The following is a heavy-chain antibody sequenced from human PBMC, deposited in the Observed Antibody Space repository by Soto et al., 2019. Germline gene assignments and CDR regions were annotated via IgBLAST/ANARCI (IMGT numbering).Heavy chain of an antibody. CDR3: ARKGYGDYPIDY. CDR1: GFSLSTSGVG. J-gene: IGHJ4*02. V-gene: IGHV2-5*02. D-gene: IGHD4-17*01. CDR2: IYWDDYK. Sequence: QITLKESGPSLVKPTQTLTLTCTVSGFSLSTSGVGVGWFRQPPGKALEWLAVIYWDDYKHYSPSLTSRLTITKDTSKNQVVLTMTNMDPVDTATYYCARKGYGDYPIDYWGQGTLVTVSS.